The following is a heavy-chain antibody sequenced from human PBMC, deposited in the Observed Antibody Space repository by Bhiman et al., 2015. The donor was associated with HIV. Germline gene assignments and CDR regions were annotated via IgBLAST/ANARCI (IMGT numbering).Heavy chain of an antibody. Sequence: EVQLVESGGGLVKPGGSLRLSCAASGFTFSSYSMNWVRQAPGKGLEWVSYISSSGSTRYYADSVKGRFTISRDNAKNSLYLQMNSLRAEDTAVYYCARDGDRESAITGTTFYWYFDLWGRGTLVTVSS. V-gene: IGHV3-21*05. CDR1: GFTFSSYS. D-gene: IGHD1-7*01. CDR2: ISSSGSTR. J-gene: IGHJ2*01. CDR3: ARDGDRESAITGTTFYWYFDL.